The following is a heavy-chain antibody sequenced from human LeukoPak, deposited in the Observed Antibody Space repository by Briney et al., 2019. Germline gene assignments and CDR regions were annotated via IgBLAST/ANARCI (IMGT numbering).Heavy chain of an antibody. CDR3: ARVGPAAKLTFDY. V-gene: IGHV1-69*05. CDR2: IIPIFGTA. Sequence: GASVKVSCKASGGTFSSYAISWVRQAPGQGLEWMGGIIPIFGTANYAQKFQGRVTITTDESTSTAYMELSSLRSEDTAVYYCARVGPAAKLTFDYWSQGTLVTVSS. D-gene: IGHD2-2*01. CDR1: GGTFSSYA. J-gene: IGHJ4*02.